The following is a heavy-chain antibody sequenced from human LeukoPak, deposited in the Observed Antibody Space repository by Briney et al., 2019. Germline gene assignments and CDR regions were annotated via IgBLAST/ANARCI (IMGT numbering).Heavy chain of an antibody. D-gene: IGHD1-1*01. J-gene: IGHJ4*02. Sequence: AGGSLRLSCAASGFTFSSYSMNWVRQAPGKGLEWVSSISSSSSYIYYADSVKGRFTISRDNAKNSLFLQMNSLRTEDTAVYYCARDLNWNLDYWGQGTLVTVSS. CDR2: ISSSSSYI. CDR3: ARDLNWNLDY. CDR1: GFTFSSYS. V-gene: IGHV3-21*01.